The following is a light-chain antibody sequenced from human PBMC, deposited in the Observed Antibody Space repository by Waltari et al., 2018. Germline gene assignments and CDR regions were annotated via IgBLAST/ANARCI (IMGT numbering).Light chain of an antibody. CDR3: QQSYSAPQT. Sequence: DIQMTQSPSSLSASVGDRVTITCRASQSISSYLNWYQLKPGKAPKFLIYAASSLQSGVPSRFSGSGSGTDFTLTISSLQPEDFATYSCQQSYSAPQTFGQGTKVEIK. CDR2: AAS. J-gene: IGKJ1*01. CDR1: QSISSY. V-gene: IGKV1-39*01.